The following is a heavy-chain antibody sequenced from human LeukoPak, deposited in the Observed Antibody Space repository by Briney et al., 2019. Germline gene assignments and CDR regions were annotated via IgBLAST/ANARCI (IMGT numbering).Heavy chain of an antibody. V-gene: IGHV4-30-2*01. CDR2: IYHSRST. J-gene: IGHJ4*02. D-gene: IGHD6-25*01. CDR3: ARDAGSFDY. CDR1: GGSISSGGYS. Sequence: SQTLSLTCAVSGGSISSGGYSWSWIRQPPGKGLEWIGYIYHSRSTYYNPSLKSRVTISVDRSKNQFSLKLSSVTAADAAVYYCARDAGSFDYWGQGTLVTVSS.